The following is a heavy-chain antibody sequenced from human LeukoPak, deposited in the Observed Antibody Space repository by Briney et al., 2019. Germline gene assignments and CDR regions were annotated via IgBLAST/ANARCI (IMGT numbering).Heavy chain of an antibody. CDR2: ISRDGGRT. CDR3: VKDSNYDFWSGYYKGFDN. D-gene: IGHD3-3*01. Sequence: SGGSLRLSCAASGFTSGFTFDDYGMNWVRQVPGKGLEWVSGISRDGGRTGYADSVQGRFTISRDNSRNSLHLRMNSLRVEDTAFYYCVKDSNYDFWSGYYKGFDNWGQGTLVTVSS. V-gene: IGHV3-20*04. J-gene: IGHJ4*02. CDR1: GFTFDDYG.